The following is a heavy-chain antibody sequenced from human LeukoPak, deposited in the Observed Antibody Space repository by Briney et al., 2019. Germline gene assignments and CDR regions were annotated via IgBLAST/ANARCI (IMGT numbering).Heavy chain of an antibody. D-gene: IGHD4-17*01. Sequence: GRSLRLSCAASGFTFSSYAMHWVRQAPGKGLEWVAVISYDGSNKYYADSVKGRFTISRDNSKNTLYLQMNSLRAEDTAVYYCARCYGDYSQFDYWGQGTLVTVSS. CDR1: GFTFSSYA. V-gene: IGHV3-30*04. CDR2: ISYDGSNK. CDR3: ARCYGDYSQFDY. J-gene: IGHJ4*02.